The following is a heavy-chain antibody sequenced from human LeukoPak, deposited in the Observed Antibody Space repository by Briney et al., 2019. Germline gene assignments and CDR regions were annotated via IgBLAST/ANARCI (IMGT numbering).Heavy chain of an antibody. CDR2: IYTSGST. D-gene: IGHD2-2*01. CDR1: GGSISSSSYY. CDR3: ARGYCTSTSCYGADFDY. Sequence: SETLSLTCTVSGGSISSSSYYWGWIRQPPGKGLEWIGRIYTSGSTSYNPSLESRVTISVDTSKNQFSLKLKLSSVTAADTAVYYCARGYCTSTSCYGADFDYWGQGTLVTVSS. J-gene: IGHJ4*02. V-gene: IGHV4-39*07.